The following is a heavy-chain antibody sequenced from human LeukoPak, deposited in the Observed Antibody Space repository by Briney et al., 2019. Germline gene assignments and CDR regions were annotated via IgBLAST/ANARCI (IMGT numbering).Heavy chain of an antibody. CDR3: ARGRYFDGMDV. Sequence: SETLSLTCAVYGGSFSGYDWSWIRQPPGKGLEWIGEINHSGSTNYNPSLKSRVTISVDTSKNQFSLKLSSVTAADTAVYYCARGRYFDGMDVWGQGTTVTVSS. CDR1: GGSFSGYD. J-gene: IGHJ6*02. CDR2: INHSGST. D-gene: IGHD3-9*01. V-gene: IGHV4-34*01.